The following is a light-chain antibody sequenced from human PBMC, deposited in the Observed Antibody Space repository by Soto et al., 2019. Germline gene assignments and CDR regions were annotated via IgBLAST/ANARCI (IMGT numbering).Light chain of an antibody. J-gene: IGKJ2*01. Sequence: DFQMTQSPSSVSASVGDTVTISCRASQSLDNWLAWYQQKPGNAPRLLIYAAYTLENGFPSRFSGSGSGSYFTLTISSLQPEDFATYSCQQAKSFPYTFGQGTKVEI. V-gene: IGKV1-12*01. CDR2: AAY. CDR1: QSLDNW. CDR3: QQAKSFPYT.